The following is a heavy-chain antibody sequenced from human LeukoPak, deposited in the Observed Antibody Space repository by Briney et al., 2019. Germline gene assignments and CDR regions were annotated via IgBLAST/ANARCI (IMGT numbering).Heavy chain of an antibody. CDR3: ARNNGMDV. CDR2: ISSSSSYI. CDR1: GFTFSSYS. Sequence: AGGSLRLSCAASGFTFSSYSMNWVRQAPGKGLEWVSSISSSSSYIYYADSVKGRFTISKDNAKNSLYLQMNSLRAEDTALYHCARNNGMDVWGQGTTVIVSS. J-gene: IGHJ6*02. V-gene: IGHV3-21*04.